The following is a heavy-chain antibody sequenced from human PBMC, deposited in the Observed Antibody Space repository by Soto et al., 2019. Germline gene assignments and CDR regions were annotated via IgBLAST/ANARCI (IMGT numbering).Heavy chain of an antibody. CDR1: GGSISSSGYY. CDR2: IYYSGST. CDR3: ARDTAIYGMDV. J-gene: IGHJ6*02. D-gene: IGHD5-18*01. V-gene: IGHV4-30-4*01. Sequence: QVQLQESGPGLLKPSQTLSLTCSVSGGSISSSGYYWCRIRQPPGKGLEWIGNIYYSGSTYYNPSLKSRVTISVDTSKNQFSLKLSSVTAADTAVYYCARDTAIYGMDVWGQGTTVTVSS.